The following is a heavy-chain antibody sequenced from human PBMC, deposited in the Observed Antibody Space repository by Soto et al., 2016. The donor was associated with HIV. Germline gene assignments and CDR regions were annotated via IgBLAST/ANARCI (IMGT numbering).Heavy chain of an antibody. Sequence: QVQLQQWGPGLVKPSETLSLTCAVYGGPFSHYYWAWIRQGPGKGLEWLGEINHSESTNYNPSLKSRLTVSIDPSKKQFSLKLASVTAADTGVYFCARQANIAVARYFDSWGQGTLVTVPS. CDR3: ARQANIAVARYFDS. J-gene: IGHJ4*01. V-gene: IGHV4-34*02. CDR1: GGPFSHYY. CDR2: INHSEST. D-gene: IGHD6-19*01.